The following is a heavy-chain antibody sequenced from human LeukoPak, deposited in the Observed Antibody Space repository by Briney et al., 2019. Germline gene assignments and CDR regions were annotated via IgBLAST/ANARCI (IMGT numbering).Heavy chain of an antibody. V-gene: IGHV3-23*01. CDR2: ISGSGGSA. CDR1: GFTFSSYA. CDR3: AKNPSKYYCSSTSCYPYFQH. D-gene: IGHD2-2*01. J-gene: IGHJ1*01. Sequence: GGSLRFSCAASGFTFSSYAMSWVRQAPGKGLEWVSAISGSGGSAYYADSVRGRFTISRDNSKNTLYLQMNSLRAEDTAVYYCAKNPSKYYCSSTSCYPYFQHWGQGTLVTVSS.